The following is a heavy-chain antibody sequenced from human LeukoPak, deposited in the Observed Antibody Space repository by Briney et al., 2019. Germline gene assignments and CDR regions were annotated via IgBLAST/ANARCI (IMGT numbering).Heavy chain of an antibody. D-gene: IGHD2-2*01. CDR2: IYYSGST. J-gene: IGHJ4*02. CDR3: ARGLGYCSSTSCYYYFDY. CDR1: GGSISSGDYY. Sequence: SETLSLTCTVSGGSISSGDYYWSWIRQPPGKGLEWSGYIYYSGSTYYNPSLKSRVTISVDTSKNQFSLKLSSVTAADTAVYYCARGLGYCSSTSCYYYFDYWGQGTLVTVSS. V-gene: IGHV4-30-4*01.